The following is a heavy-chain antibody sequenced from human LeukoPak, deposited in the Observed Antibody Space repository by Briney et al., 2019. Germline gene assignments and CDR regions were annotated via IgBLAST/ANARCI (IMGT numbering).Heavy chain of an antibody. CDR3: ARAGGGREVVTAEKLFDY. J-gene: IGHJ4*02. CDR1: GFTFSDYY. V-gene: IGHV4-34*01. CDR2: INHSGST. Sequence: GSLRLSCAASGFTFSDYYMSWIRQPPGKGLEWIGEINHSGSTNYNPSLKSRVTISVDTSKNQFSLKLSSVTAADTAVYYCARAGGGREVVTAEKLFDYWGQGTLVTVSS. D-gene: IGHD2-21*02.